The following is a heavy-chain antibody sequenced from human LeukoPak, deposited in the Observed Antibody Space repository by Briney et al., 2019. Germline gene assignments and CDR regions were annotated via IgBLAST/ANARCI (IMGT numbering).Heavy chain of an antibody. D-gene: IGHD3-10*01. V-gene: IGHV3-23*01. Sequence: GGSLRLSCAASGFTFSSYAMSWVRQAPGKGLEWVSAISGSGGSTYYADSVKGRFTISRGNSKNTLYLQMNSLRAEDTAVYYCAKEWFGELSYYYYGMDVWGQGTTVTVSS. CDR3: AKEWFGELSYYYYGMDV. J-gene: IGHJ6*02. CDR1: GFTFSSYA. CDR2: ISGSGGST.